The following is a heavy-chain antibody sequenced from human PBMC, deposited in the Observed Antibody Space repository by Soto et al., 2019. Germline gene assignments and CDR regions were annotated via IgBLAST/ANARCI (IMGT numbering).Heavy chain of an antibody. J-gene: IGHJ6*02. CDR2: IYYSGST. CDR3: AIDRRASGGSCYYYCGMYV. CDR1: GGSISSYY. V-gene: IGHV4-59*01. Sequence: SETLSLTCTVSGGSISSYYWSWIRQPPGKGLEWIGYIYYSGSTNYNPSLKSRVTISVDTSKNQFSLRLSSVTAADAAVYYCAIDRRASGGSCYYYCGMYVWGQGTTVTVSS. D-gene: IGHD2-15*01.